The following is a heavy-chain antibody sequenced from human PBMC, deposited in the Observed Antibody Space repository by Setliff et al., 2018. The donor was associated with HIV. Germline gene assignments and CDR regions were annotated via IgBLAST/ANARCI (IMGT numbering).Heavy chain of an antibody. V-gene: IGHV1-18*01. CDR1: GYTFPSYG. Sequence: GASVKVSCKASGYTFPSYGISWVRQAPGQGLEWMGWISAYDGNTNYAQKFQGRVTMTTDTSTSTAYMELRSLRSDDTAVYYCARENTYDSSGWGAFDIWGPGTMVTVS. D-gene: IGHD3-22*01. CDR2: ISAYDGNT. J-gene: IGHJ3*02. CDR3: ARENTYDSSGWGAFDI.